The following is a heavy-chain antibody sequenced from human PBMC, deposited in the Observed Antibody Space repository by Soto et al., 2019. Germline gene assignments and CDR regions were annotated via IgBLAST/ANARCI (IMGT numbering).Heavy chain of an antibody. J-gene: IGHJ4*02. CDR2: IYYSGST. Sequence: PSETLSLTCTVSGGSISIYYWSWIRHPPGKGLEWIGYIYYSGSTNYNPSLKSRVTISVDTSKNQFSLKLSSVTAADTAVYYCAREIVGATHFDYWGQGTLVTVSS. CDR1: GGSISIYY. CDR3: AREIVGATHFDY. V-gene: IGHV4-59*01. D-gene: IGHD1-26*01.